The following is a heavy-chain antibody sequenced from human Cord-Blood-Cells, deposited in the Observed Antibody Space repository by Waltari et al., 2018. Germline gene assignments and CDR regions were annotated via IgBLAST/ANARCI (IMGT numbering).Heavy chain of an antibody. Sequence: QVQLQQWGAGLLKPSETLSLTCAVYGGSFSGYYWIWIRQPPGKGLEWIGEINHSGSTNYNPSLKSRVTISVDTSKNQFSLKLSSVTAADTAVYYCARTEYQLLFDYWGQGTLVTVSS. D-gene: IGHD2-2*01. CDR2: INHSGST. CDR1: GGSFSGYY. J-gene: IGHJ4*02. V-gene: IGHV4-34*01. CDR3: ARTEYQLLFDY.